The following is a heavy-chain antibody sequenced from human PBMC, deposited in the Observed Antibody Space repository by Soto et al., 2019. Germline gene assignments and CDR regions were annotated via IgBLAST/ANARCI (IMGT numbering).Heavy chain of an antibody. V-gene: IGHV1-3*01. CDR2: SNAGNGNA. CDR1: GCTFTNYI. D-gene: IGHD2-15*01. J-gene: IGHJ5*02. CDR3: AKAGGSSSYNWFDP. Sequence: GASVKVSCKASGCTFTNYIMHWVRQAPGQRLEWMGWSNAGNGNAKYSQKFQGRVTITRDTSASTAYMELSSLRSEDTAVYYCAKAGGSSSYNWFDPWGQGTQVTVSS.